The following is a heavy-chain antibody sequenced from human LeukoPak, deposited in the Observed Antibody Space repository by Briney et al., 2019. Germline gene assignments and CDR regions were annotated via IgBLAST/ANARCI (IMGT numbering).Heavy chain of an antibody. CDR3: ARGVFYSSDYSNCFDP. Sequence: GGSLRLSCAASGFTFSSYAMSWVRQAPGKGLEWVSYISSSASTIYYADSVKGRLTISRDNAKNSLYLQMNSLRAEDTAVYYCARGVFYSSDYSNCFDPWGQGTLVTVSS. J-gene: IGHJ5*02. D-gene: IGHD6-19*01. V-gene: IGHV3-48*03. CDR2: ISSSASTI. CDR1: GFTFSSYA.